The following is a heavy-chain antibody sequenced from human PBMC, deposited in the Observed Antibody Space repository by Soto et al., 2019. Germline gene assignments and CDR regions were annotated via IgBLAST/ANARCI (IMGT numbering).Heavy chain of an antibody. CDR3: AKTPSTVVTPGRDY. V-gene: IGHV3-23*01. J-gene: IGHJ4*02. D-gene: IGHD4-17*01. CDR1: GFTFSSSA. CDR2: ISGSSGSST. Sequence: EVQLLESGGGLVQPGGSLRLSCAASGFTFSSSAMSWVRQALGKGLEWVSTISGSSGSSTYYADPVNGRFTISRDNSKNTLYLQMNSLRAEDTAVYYCAKTPSTVVTPGRDYWGQGPLVTVSS.